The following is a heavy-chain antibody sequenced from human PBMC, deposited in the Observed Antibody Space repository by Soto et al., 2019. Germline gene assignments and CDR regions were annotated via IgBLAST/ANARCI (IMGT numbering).Heavy chain of an antibody. CDR1: GGPISSISYY. Sequence: SETLSLTCTVSGGPISSISYYWGWIRQPPGKGLEWIGSIYYSGSTYYNPSLKSRVTISVDTSKNQFSLKLSSVTAADTAVYYFARHEGYGDYVYYYGMDVWGKGTTVTVS. J-gene: IGHJ6*04. CDR2: IYYSGST. D-gene: IGHD4-17*01. CDR3: ARHEGYGDYVYYYGMDV. V-gene: IGHV4-39*01.